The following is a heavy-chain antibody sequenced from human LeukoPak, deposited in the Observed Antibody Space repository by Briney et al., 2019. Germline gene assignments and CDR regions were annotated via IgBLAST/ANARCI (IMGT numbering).Heavy chain of an antibody. V-gene: IGHV1-46*01. J-gene: IGHJ6*03. CDR2: ISPSGGST. D-gene: IGHD5-24*01. CDR3: ARDRGRDGYNYGKIPYYYYYMDV. CDR1: GYTFTGYW. Sequence: GASVKVSCKAFGYTFTGYWMHWVRQAPGQGPEWMGVISPSGGSTIYAQKFKGRVTMTTDTSTSTAYMELRSLRSDDTAVYYCARDRGRDGYNYGKIPYYYYYMDVWGKGTTVTVSS.